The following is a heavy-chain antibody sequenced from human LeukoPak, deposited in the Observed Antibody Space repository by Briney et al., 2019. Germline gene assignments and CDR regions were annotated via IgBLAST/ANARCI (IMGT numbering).Heavy chain of an antibody. CDR2: IYYSGGT. Sequence: PAETPSLICSVSGGSIHVHYWSWSRHPPGEGLEWSGEIYYSGGTDNSPSLKIQVTISVDASKNQFSLKLSSVTHADTAVYYCARHGPDSSGWALPYLDYWGQGTLVNVSS. CDR1: GGSIHVHY. CDR3: ARHGPDSSGWALPYLDY. D-gene: IGHD3-22*01. J-gene: IGHJ4*02. V-gene: IGHV4-59*08.